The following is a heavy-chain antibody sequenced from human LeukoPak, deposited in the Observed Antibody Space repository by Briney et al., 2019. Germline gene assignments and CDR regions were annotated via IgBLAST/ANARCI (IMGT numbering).Heavy chain of an antibody. Sequence: ASVKVSCKASDYTFTSYGINWVRQAPGQGLEWMGWISPYSGNTKYAEKIQRRVTITTDTSTSTAYMELRSLSSDDTAVYYCARDQRGYGDSSGASKWIDPWGQGTLVTVSS. CDR2: ISPYSGNT. D-gene: IGHD4-17*01. V-gene: IGHV1-18*01. J-gene: IGHJ5*02. CDR1: DYTFTSYG. CDR3: ARDQRGYGDSSGASKWIDP.